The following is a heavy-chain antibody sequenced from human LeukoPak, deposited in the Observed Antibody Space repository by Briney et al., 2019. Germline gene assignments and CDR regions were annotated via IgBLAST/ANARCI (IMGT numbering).Heavy chain of an antibody. V-gene: IGHV3-30*02. D-gene: IGHD6-19*01. J-gene: IGHJ6*03. Sequence: GGSLRLSCAASGFTFSSYGMHWVRQAPGKGLEWVAFIRYDGSNKYYADSVKGRFTISRDNSKNTLYLQTNSLRAEDTAVYYCAKDRAVSYYYYYYYMDVWGKGTTVTISS. CDR1: GFTFSSYG. CDR3: AKDRAVSYYYYYYYMDV. CDR2: IRYDGSNK.